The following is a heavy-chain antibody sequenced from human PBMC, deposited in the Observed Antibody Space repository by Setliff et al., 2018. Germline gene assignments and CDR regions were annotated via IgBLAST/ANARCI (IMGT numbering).Heavy chain of an antibody. CDR1: GFSLSTSGMR. D-gene: IGHD5-18*01. Sequence: LVNPTQTLTLTCTFSGFSLSTSGMRVSWIRQPPGKALEWLARIDWDDDKFYSTSLKTRLTISKDTSKNQVVLTMTNMELSSLRSEDTAVYYCARDSRGEEDTAFNWFDPWGQGTLVTVSS. J-gene: IGHJ5*02. CDR3: ARDSRGEEDTAFNWFDP. CDR2: IDWDDDK. V-gene: IGHV2-70*03.